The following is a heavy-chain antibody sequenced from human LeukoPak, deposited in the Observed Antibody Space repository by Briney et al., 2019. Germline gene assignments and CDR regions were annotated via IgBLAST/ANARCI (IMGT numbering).Heavy chain of an antibody. V-gene: IGHV1-2*02. CDR2: INPNSGGT. D-gene: IGHD5-24*01. CDR1: GYAFTGYY. CDR3: ARAQGVATIRAYYYMDV. Sequence: ASVKVSCKASGYAFTGYYMHWVRQAPGQGLEWMGWINPNSGGTNYAQKFQGRVTMTRDTSISTAYMELSRLRSDDTAVYYCARAQGVATIRAYYYMDVWGKGTTVTVSS. J-gene: IGHJ6*03.